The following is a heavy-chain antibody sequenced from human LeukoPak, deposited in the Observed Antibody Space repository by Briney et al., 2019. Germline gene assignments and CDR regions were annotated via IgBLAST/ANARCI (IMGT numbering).Heavy chain of an antibody. V-gene: IGHV1-2*02. CDR1: GYTFTSNY. CDR2: INPNSGGT. J-gene: IGHJ3*02. Sequence: VASVKVSCKAFGYTFTSNYMHWVRQAPGQGLEWMGWINPNSGGTNSAQKFQGRVTMTRDTSISTAYMEVSRLRSDDTAVYFCARGPSYYYDSSGFDAFDIWGQGTMVTVSS. D-gene: IGHD3-22*01. CDR3: ARGPSYYYDSSGFDAFDI.